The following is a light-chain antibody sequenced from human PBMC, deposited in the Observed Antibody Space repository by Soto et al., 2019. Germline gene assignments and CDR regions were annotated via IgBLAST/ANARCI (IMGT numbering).Light chain of an antibody. CDR3: QQYNNWLSIT. CDR1: QSVSSN. J-gene: IGKJ5*01. Sequence: ERVMTQSPATLSVSPGERATLSCRASQSVSSNLAWYQQKPCQAPRLLIYGASTRATGIPARFSGSGSGTEFTLTISSLQSEDFAVYYCQQYNNWLSITFGQGTRLEIK. CDR2: GAS. V-gene: IGKV3-15*01.